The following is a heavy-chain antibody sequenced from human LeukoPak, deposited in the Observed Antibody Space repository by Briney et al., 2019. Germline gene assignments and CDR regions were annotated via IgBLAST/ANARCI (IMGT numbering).Heavy chain of an antibody. V-gene: IGHV3-7*01. D-gene: IGHD6-13*01. J-gene: IGHJ4*02. CDR3: AKEGIAAAGTFDY. CDR2: IKQDGSEK. Sequence: GGSLRLSCAASGFTFSSYWMSWVRQAPGKGLEWVANIKQDGSEKYYVDSVKGRFTISRDNSKNTLYLQMSSLRAEDTAVYYCAKEGIAAAGTFDYWGQGTLVTVSS. CDR1: GFTFSSYW.